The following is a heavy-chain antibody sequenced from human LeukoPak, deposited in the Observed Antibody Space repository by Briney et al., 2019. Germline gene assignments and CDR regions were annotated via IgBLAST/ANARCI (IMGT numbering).Heavy chain of an antibody. CDR1: GYTFTSYG. J-gene: IGHJ4*02. CDR3: ARQAGYSTGWYGGYYFDH. CDR2: IAVYNGDT. Sequence: ASVKVSCKAPGYTFTSYGISWVRQAPGQGPEWMGWIAVYNGDTKFLQKFQGRVTLTTDASTNTAYMELRSPTSDDTAVYYCARQAGYSTGWYGGYYFDHWGQGTPVTVSA. D-gene: IGHD6-19*01. V-gene: IGHV1-18*01.